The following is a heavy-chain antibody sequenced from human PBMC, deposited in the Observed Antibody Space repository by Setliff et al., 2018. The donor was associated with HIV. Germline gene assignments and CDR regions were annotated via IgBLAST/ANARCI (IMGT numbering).Heavy chain of an antibody. V-gene: IGHV4-61*09. D-gene: IGHD3-22*01. CDR3: ARGSYYDSSNYHHRRAFDI. Sequence: SETLSLICTVSGGSIGSGSYYWNWIRQPAGKGPEWIGHVYTSGSINYNPSLKSRVALSVDTTKNQLSLRVYSVIAADTAVYYCARGSYYDSSNYHHRRAFDIWGQGTMVTVS. J-gene: IGHJ3*02. CDR2: VYTSGSI. CDR1: GGSIGSGSYY.